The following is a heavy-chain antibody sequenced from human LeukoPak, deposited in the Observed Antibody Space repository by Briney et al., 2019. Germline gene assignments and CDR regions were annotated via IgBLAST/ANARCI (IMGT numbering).Heavy chain of an antibody. CDR2: INSDGTTT. J-gene: IGHJ4*02. D-gene: IGHD1-26*01. V-gene: IGHV3-74*01. CDR3: ARDPNKWELPVDY. CDR1: GFTLSTYW. Sequence: GGSLRLSCAASGFTLSTYWMHWVRQPPGKGLVWVSTINSDGTTTTYTGSVKGRFTISRDNAKNTLYLQMNSLRAEDTAVYYCARDPNKWELPVDYWGQGTLVTVFS.